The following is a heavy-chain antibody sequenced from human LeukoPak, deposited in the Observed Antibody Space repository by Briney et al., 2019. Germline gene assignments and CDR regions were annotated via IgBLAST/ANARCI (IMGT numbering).Heavy chain of an antibody. CDR3: TTTYDQGDY. D-gene: IGHD1-1*01. V-gene: IGHV3-15*01. J-gene: IGHJ4*02. CDR2: IKSKTDGRTT. CDR1: GFTFSNAW. Sequence: MPGGSLRLSCAASGFTFSNAWMSWVRQAPGKGLEWVGRIKSKTDGRTTDYAAPVKRRFTISRDDSKNTLYLQMNSLKTEDTAVYYCTTTYDQGDYWGQGTLVTVSS.